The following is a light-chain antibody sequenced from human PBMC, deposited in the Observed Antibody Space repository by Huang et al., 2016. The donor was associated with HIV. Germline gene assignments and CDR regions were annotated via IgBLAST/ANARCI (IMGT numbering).Light chain of an antibody. CDR3: QQYGSSPPYT. CDR2: DTS. V-gene: IGKV3-20*01. CDR1: QSLRSRY. Sequence: EIVLTQSPGTLSLSPGERASRSCRASQSLRSRYFAWYQQKPGQAPRLLIYDTSIRATDIPDRFSGSGSGTDFTLTISRLEPEDFAIYYCQQYGSSPPYTFGQGTKLEIK. J-gene: IGKJ2*01.